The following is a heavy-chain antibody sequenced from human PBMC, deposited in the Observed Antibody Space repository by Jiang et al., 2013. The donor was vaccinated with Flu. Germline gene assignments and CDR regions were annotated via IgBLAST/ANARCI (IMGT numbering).Heavy chain of an antibody. CDR2: IYPNGGST. Sequence: CKAFGYTFSSYYMHWVRQAPGQGLEWMGMIYPNGGSTTYAQKFQGRVTMTRDTSTSTIYMELSSLRSEDTAVYYCARDREAFDIWGQGTMVTVSS. CDR3: ARDREAFDI. V-gene: IGHV1-46*01. CDR1: GYTFSSYY. J-gene: IGHJ3*02.